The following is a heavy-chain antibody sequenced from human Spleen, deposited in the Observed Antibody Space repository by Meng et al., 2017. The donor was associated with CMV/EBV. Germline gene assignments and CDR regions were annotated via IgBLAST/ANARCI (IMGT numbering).Heavy chain of an antibody. CDR2: INHSGST. Sequence: SETLSLTCAVYGGSFSGYYWSWIRQPPGKGLGWIGEINHSGSTNYNPSLKSRVTISVDTSKNQFSLKLSSVTAADTAVYYCARDHDWNYFDPWGQGTLVTVSS. V-gene: IGHV4-34*01. D-gene: IGHD1-7*01. CDR3: ARDHDWNYFDP. CDR1: GGSFSGYY. J-gene: IGHJ5*02.